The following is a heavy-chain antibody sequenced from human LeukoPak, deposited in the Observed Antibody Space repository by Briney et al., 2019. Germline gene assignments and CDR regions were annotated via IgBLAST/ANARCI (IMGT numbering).Heavy chain of an antibody. J-gene: IGHJ3*02. CDR2: IKSQTHGATT. V-gene: IGHV3-15*01. CDR1: GFILRNEA. Sequence: GGSLRLSCAASGFILRNEAMTWVRQAPGKGLEWVGRIKSQTHGATTDFAAPVKGRFSGSRDDSTSTLFLQMNSLKIEDTGVYYCALAWFGESRDGLDIWGHGTMVTVSS. D-gene: IGHD3-10*01. CDR3: ALAWFGESRDGLDI.